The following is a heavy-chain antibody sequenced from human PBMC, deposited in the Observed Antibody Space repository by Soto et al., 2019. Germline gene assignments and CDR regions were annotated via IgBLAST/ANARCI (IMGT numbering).Heavy chain of an antibody. CDR1: GYTFTSHG. Sequence: ASVKVSCKASGYTFTSHGISWVRQAPGQGLEWMGWISAYNGNTNYAQKLQGRVTMTTDTSTSTAYMELRSLRSDDTAVYYCARSSDDIVVVPAAHRYYYYYMDVWGKGTTVTVSS. V-gene: IGHV1-18*01. D-gene: IGHD2-2*01. CDR3: ARSSDDIVVVPAAHRYYYYYMDV. CDR2: ISAYNGNT. J-gene: IGHJ6*03.